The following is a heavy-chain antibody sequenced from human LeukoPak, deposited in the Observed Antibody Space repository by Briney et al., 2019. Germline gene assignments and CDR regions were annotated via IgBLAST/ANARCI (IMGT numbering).Heavy chain of an antibody. CDR2: ISYDGSNK. V-gene: IGHV3-30*03. D-gene: IGHD3-10*01. CDR3: CITMVRGVIDY. J-gene: IGHJ4*02. CDR1: GFTFSSYG. Sequence: GGSLRLSCAASGFTFSSYGMHWVRQAPGKGLEWVAVISYDGSNKYYADSVKGRFTISRDNSKNTLYLQMNSLRVEDTAVYYCCITMVRGVIDYWGQGTLVTVSS.